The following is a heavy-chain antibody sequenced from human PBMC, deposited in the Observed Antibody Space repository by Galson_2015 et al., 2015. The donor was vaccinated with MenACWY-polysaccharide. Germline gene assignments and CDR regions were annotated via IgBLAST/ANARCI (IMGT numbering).Heavy chain of an antibody. CDR1: GITFRSSG. CDR3: ARESSRIVFHAFDI. J-gene: IGHJ3*02. Sequence: SCAASGITFRSSGMHWVRQAPGKGLEWVALIQNVGSPKAYADSVKGRFTISRDNSKNTLYLEMNSLRAEDTAVYYCARESSRIVFHAFDIWGQGTMVTVSS. CDR2: IQNVGSPK. V-gene: IGHV3-33*05. D-gene: IGHD6-19*01.